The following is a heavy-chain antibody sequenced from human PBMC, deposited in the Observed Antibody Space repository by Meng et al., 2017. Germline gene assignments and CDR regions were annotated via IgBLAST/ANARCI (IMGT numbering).Heavy chain of an antibody. Sequence: GGSLRLSCAASGFTFSSYSMNWVRQAPGKGLEWVGFIRSKAYGGTTEYAASVKGRFTISRDDSKSIAYLQMNSLKTEDTAVYYCTPNYYYDSSGYYYYFDYWGQGTLVTVSS. V-gene: IGHV3-49*04. CDR2: IRSKAYGGTT. CDR1: GFTFSSYS. CDR3: TPNYYYDSSGYYYYFDY. D-gene: IGHD3-22*01. J-gene: IGHJ4*02.